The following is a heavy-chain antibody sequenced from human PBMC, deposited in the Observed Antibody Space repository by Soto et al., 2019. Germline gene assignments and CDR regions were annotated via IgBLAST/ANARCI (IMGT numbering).Heavy chain of an antibody. CDR3: ASRLERSSSSNWFDP. V-gene: IGHV4-34*01. CDR1: GGSFSGYY. Sequence: PSETLSLTCAVSGGSFSGYYWSWIRQPPGKGLEWIGEINHSGSTNYNPSLKSRVTISVDTSKNQFSLKLSSVTAADTAVYYCASRLERSSSSNWFDPWGQGTLVTVSS. J-gene: IGHJ5*02. CDR2: INHSGST. D-gene: IGHD6-13*01.